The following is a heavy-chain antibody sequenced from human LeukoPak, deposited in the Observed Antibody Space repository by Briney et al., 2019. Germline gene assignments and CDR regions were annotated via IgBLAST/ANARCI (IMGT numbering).Heavy chain of an antibody. CDR3: SGSSHRYYYYYMDV. CDR2: FDPEDGET. D-gene: IGHD3-10*01. Sequence: ASVKVSCKVSGYTLTELSMHWVRQAPGKGLEWMGGFDPEDGETIYAPKFQGRVTMTEDTSTDTAYMELSSLRSEDTAVYYCSGSSHRYYYYYMDVWGKGTTVTISS. CDR1: GYTLTELS. J-gene: IGHJ6*03. V-gene: IGHV1-24*01.